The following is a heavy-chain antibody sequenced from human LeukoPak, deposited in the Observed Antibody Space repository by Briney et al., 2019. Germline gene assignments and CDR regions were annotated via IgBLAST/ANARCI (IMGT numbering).Heavy chain of an antibody. D-gene: IGHD3-9*01. Sequence: ASVKVSCKASGYTFTSYGISWVRQAPGQGLEWMGWISAYNGNTNYAQKLQGRVTMTTDTSTSTAYMELRSLRSDDTAVYYCARDRLLRYFDWLLYKANWFDPWGQRTLVTVSS. CDR3: ARDRLLRYFDWLLYKANWFDP. CDR1: GYTFTSYG. J-gene: IGHJ5*02. V-gene: IGHV1-18*01. CDR2: ISAYNGNT.